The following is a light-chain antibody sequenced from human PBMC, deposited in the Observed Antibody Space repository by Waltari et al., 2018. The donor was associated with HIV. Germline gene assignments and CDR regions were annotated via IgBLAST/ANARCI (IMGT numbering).Light chain of an antibody. Sequence: QSALTQPASVSGSPGQSITISCTGTSSDGGGYNYVSWYQQHPGKAPNLRIYEVSNRPSGVSNRFSGSKSGNTASLTISGLQAEDEADYYCSSYTSSSTSHVFGTGTKVTVL. CDR3: SSYTSSSTSHV. J-gene: IGLJ1*01. CDR1: SSDGGGYNY. V-gene: IGLV2-14*01. CDR2: EVS.